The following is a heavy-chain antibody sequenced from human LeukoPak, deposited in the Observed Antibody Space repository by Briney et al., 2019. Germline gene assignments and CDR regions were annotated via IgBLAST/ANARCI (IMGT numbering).Heavy chain of an antibody. V-gene: IGHV7-4-1*02. D-gene: IGHD3-22*01. J-gene: IGHJ4*02. CDR3: ARDSSGFEIDY. CDR2: INTNTGNP. Sequence: ASVTVSCTASGYTFTNYAMNWVRQAPGQGLEWIGWINTNTGNPTYAQGFTGRFVFSLDTSVSTAYLQISSLKAEDTAVYYCARDSSGFEIDYWGQGTLVTVSS. CDR1: GYTFTNYA.